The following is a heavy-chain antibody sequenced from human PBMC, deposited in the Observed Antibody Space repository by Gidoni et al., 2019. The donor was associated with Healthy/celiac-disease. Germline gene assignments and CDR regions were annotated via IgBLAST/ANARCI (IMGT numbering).Heavy chain of an antibody. D-gene: IGHD3-22*01. V-gene: IGHV4-34*01. CDR2: INHSGST. CDR1: GGSFSGYY. CDR3: AREAAVVTMIVVAKGWFDP. J-gene: IGHJ5*02. Sequence: QVQLQQWGAGLLKPSETLSLTCAVYGGSFSGYYWSWIRQPPGKGLEWIGEINHSGSTNYNPSLKSRVTISVDTSKNQFSLKLSSVTAADTAVYYCAREAAVVTMIVVAKGWFDPWGQGTLVTVSS.